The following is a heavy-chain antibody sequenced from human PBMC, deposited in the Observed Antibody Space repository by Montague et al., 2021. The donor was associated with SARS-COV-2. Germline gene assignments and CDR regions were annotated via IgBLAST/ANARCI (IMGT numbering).Heavy chain of an antibody. CDR3: ASMVRAQVYYFDY. CDR2: IFYSGST. V-gene: IGHV4-39*01. J-gene: IGHJ4*02. Sequence: SETLSLTCTVAGGSISSSSYYWGWIRQPPGKGLEWIGSIFYSGSTDYNPSLKSRVTISVDMSKNQCSLKLSSVTAADTAVYYCASMVRAQVYYFDYWGQGTLVTVSS. CDR1: GGSISSSSYY. D-gene: IGHD3-10*01.